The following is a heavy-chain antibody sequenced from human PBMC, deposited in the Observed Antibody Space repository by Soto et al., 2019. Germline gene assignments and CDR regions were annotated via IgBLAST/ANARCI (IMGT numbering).Heavy chain of an antibody. CDR3: ARDLGWWPWDY. D-gene: IGHD2-15*01. CDR2: INAGNGYT. CDR1: GYTFTSYA. Sequence: GASVKVSCKASGYTFTSYAMHWVRQAPGQRLEWMGWINAGNGYTKYSQKFQGRVTITRDTSASTAYMELSSLRSEDTAVYYCARDLGWWPWDYWGQGTLVTVSS. V-gene: IGHV1-3*01. J-gene: IGHJ4*02.